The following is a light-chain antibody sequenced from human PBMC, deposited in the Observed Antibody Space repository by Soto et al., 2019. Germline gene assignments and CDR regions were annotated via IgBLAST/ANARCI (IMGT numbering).Light chain of an antibody. CDR3: CSYAGRWV. CDR2: EGS. J-gene: IGLJ2*01. Sequence: QSALTQPASVSGSPGQSITISCTGTSSDVGSYNLVSWYQQHPGKAPKLMIYEGSKRPSGVSNRFSGSKSGNTASLTISGLQAEDEADYYSCSYAGRWVFGGGTKVTVL. V-gene: IGLV2-23*01. CDR1: SSDVGSYNL.